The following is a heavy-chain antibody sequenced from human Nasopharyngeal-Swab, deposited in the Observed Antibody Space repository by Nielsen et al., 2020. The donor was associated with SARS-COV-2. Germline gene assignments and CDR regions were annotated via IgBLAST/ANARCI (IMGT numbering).Heavy chain of an antibody. Sequence: GESLKISCAASRFTFSDYYMSWIRQTPGKGLEWVSYISNSGSCTNYAESVRGRFTISRDNAKNSLYLQMNSLSADDTAVYYCARDWRGYSGYPVHFDYWGQGTLVTVSS. CDR2: ISNSGSCT. J-gene: IGHJ4*02. CDR1: RFTFSDYY. CDR3: ARDWRGYSGYPVHFDY. V-gene: IGHV3-11*06. D-gene: IGHD5-12*01.